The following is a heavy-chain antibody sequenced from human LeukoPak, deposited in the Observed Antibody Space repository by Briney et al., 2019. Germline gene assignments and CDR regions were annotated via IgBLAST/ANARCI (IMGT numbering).Heavy chain of an antibody. J-gene: IGHJ4*02. D-gene: IGHD5-12*01. Sequence: SETLSLTCAVYGGSFSGYYWSWIRQPPGKGLEWIGEINHSGSTNYNPSLKSRVTISVDTSKNQFSLKLSPVTAADTAVYYCARLKGGYSGYDSRYYFDYWGQGTLVTVSS. CDR3: ARLKGGYSGYDSRYYFDY. CDR1: GGSFSGYY. CDR2: INHSGST. V-gene: IGHV4-34*01.